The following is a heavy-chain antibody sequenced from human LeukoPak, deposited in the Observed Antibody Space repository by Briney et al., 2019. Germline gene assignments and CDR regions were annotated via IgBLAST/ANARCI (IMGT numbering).Heavy chain of an antibody. D-gene: IGHD6-19*01. CDR1: GGSISSSNW. CDR3: ARGRYEQWLTFDY. J-gene: IGHJ4*02. Sequence: SETLSLTCAVSGGSISSSNWWSWVRQPPGKGLEWIGEIYHSGSTNYNPSLKSRVTISVDKSKNQFSLKLSSVTAADTAVYYCARGRYEQWLTFDYWGQGTLVTVSS. V-gene: IGHV4-4*02. CDR2: IYHSGST.